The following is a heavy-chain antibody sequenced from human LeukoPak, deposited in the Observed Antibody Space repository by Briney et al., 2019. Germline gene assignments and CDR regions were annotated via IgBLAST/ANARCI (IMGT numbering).Heavy chain of an antibody. CDR2: ISGSGGST. D-gene: IGHD5-24*01. Sequence: GGSLRLSFAAPGLTFSNYAISWVRQAPGKGVEWVSAISGSGGSTSYADAVKGRFTISRDDSKNTLYLQMNSLRAEDTAVYYCAKDSRGSLQLPYDFDNWGQGTLVTVSS. CDR1: GLTFSNYA. CDR3: AKDSRGSLQLPYDFDN. J-gene: IGHJ4*02. V-gene: IGHV3-23*01.